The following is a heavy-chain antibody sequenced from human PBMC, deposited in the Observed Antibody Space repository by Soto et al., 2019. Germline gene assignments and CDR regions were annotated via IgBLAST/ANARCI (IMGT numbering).Heavy chain of an antibody. CDR2: IMQDGSDK. J-gene: IGHJ6*02. CDR3: ASNRLYFYGLDA. CDR1: GFSLSTSW. D-gene: IGHD3-16*02. V-gene: IGHV3-7*01. Sequence: EVQLVESGGGLVQPGGSLRLSCTASGFSLSTSWMTWVRQAPGKGLEWVANIMQDGSDKYYVDSVKGRFTISRDNAKNSLSLQMTNLIAEDTAVYYGASNRLYFYGLDAWGQEPTVTVSS.